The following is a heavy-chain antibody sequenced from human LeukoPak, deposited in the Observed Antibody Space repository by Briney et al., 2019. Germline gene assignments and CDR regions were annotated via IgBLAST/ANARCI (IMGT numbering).Heavy chain of an antibody. Sequence: GASVKVSCKASGYTFTGYYMHWVRQAPGQGLEWMGRINPNSGGTNYAQKFQGRVTMTRDTSISTAYMELSRLRSDDTAVYYCASPHYYDSSGQARGDYWGQGTLVTVSS. D-gene: IGHD3-22*01. CDR3: ASPHYYDSSGQARGDY. J-gene: IGHJ4*02. CDR1: GYTFTGYY. CDR2: INPNSGGT. V-gene: IGHV1-2*06.